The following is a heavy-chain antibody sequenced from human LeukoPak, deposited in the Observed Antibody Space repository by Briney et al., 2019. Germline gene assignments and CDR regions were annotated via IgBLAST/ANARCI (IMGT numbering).Heavy chain of an antibody. CDR1: GYSMSSGHY. CDR3: ARAIEVGAMTPFDY. CDR2: MYHTGST. D-gene: IGHD1-26*01. J-gene: IGHJ4*02. Sequence: SETLSLTCTVSGYSMSSGHYWGWIRQTPERGLEWIGSMYHTGSTYYNPSLKSRVTISVDTSKNQFSLKLSSVTAADTAVYYCARAIEVGAMTPFDYWGQGTLVTVSS. V-gene: IGHV4-38-2*02.